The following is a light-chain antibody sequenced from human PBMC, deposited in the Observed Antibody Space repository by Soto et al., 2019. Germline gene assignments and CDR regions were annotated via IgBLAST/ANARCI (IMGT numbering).Light chain of an antibody. Sequence: DIQLTQSPSFLSASVGDRVTITCRASQGIRDFLAWYQQKPGKAPKLLIYAASTLQTGVPTRFSGIASGTEVTLLISNLQPADFATYYWQQFNVYPLTFGGGTKVEIK. CDR3: QQFNVYPLT. J-gene: IGKJ4*01. V-gene: IGKV1-9*01. CDR2: AAS. CDR1: QGIRDF.